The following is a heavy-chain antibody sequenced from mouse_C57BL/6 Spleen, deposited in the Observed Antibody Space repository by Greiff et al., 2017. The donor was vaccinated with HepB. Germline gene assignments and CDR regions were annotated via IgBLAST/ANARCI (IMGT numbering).Heavy chain of an antibody. CDR3: ARWGTVTSMDY. V-gene: IGHV1-80*01. CDR2: IYPGDGDT. Sequence: VQLQQSGAELVKPGASVKISCKASGYAFSSYWMNWVKQRPGKGLEWIGQIYPGDGDTNYNGKFKGKATLTADKSSSTAYMQLSSLTSEDSAVYFCARWGTVTSMDYWGQGTSVTVSS. D-gene: IGHD1-1*01. CDR1: GYAFSSYW. J-gene: IGHJ4*01.